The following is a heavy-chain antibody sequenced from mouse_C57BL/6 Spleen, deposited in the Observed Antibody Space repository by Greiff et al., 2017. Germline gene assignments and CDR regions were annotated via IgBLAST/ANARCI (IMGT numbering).Heavy chain of an antibody. Sequence: EVQGVESGGGLVKPGGSLKLSCAASGFTFSSYAMSWVRQTPEKRLEWVATISDGGSYTYYPDNVKGRFTISRDNAKNNLYLQMSHLKSEDTAMYYCARGGAYPDYAMDYWGQGTSVTVSS. CDR2: ISDGGSYT. V-gene: IGHV5-4*01. D-gene: IGHD2-10*01. J-gene: IGHJ4*01. CDR1: GFTFSSYA. CDR3: ARGGAYPDYAMDY.